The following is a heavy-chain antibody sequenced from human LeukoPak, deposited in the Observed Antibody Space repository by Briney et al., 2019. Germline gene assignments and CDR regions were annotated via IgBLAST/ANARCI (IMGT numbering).Heavy chain of an antibody. D-gene: IGHD3-22*01. CDR2: IFYSGTA. Sequence: SETLSLTCTVSGGSISSSTYYWAWIRQLPGKGLEWIGSIFYSGTAYYNPSLKSRVTMSVDTSKNQFSLKLSSVTAADTAVYHCARTYYYDSSGYLNHWFDPWAREPWSPSPQ. J-gene: IGHJ5*02. CDR1: GGSISSSTYY. CDR3: ARTYYYDSSGYLNHWFDP. V-gene: IGHV4-39*07.